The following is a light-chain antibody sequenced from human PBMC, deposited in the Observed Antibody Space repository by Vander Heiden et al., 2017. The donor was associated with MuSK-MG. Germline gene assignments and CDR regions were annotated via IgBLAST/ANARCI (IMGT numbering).Light chain of an antibody. Sequence: EVVMTQSPATLSVSPGERATLSCRASQSVGSRLAWYQHKPGQAPRLLMYGASTRATGIPARFSGSGFGTEFTLTIGSLQSEDFAVYYCQQYENWLTFGGGTKVEIK. CDR3: QQYENWLT. J-gene: IGKJ4*01. CDR2: GAS. V-gene: IGKV3D-15*01. CDR1: QSVGSR.